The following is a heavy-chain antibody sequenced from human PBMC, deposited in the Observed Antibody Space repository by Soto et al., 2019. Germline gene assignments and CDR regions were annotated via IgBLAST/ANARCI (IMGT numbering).Heavy chain of an antibody. CDR2: IIPIFGTA. V-gene: IGHV1-69*13. D-gene: IGHD3-22*01. CDR1: GGTFSSYA. Sequence: ASVKVSCKASGGTFSSYAISWVRQAPGQGLEWMGGIIPIFGTANYAQKFQGRVTITADESTSTAYMELSSLRSEDTAVYYCAATTYYYDSSGYYLDYWGQGTLGTVS. J-gene: IGHJ4*02. CDR3: AATTYYYDSSGYYLDY.